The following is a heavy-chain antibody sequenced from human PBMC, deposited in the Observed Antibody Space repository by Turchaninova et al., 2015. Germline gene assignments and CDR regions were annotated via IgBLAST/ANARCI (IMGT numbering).Heavy chain of an antibody. CDR1: GYSFIDSG. CDR3: ARRGGELWTFFDY. J-gene: IGHJ4*02. V-gene: IGHV1-18*04. D-gene: IGHD1-26*01. Sequence: QVQLVQSGSEVKKPGASVKVSCKASGYSFIDSGISWVRQAPGNGLEWMGWTSAYNGNRNDAEKNQGRCTMTTDTPTSIAYMELRSLRSDDTAVYYCARRGGELWTFFDYWGQGTLVTVSS. CDR2: TSAYNGNR.